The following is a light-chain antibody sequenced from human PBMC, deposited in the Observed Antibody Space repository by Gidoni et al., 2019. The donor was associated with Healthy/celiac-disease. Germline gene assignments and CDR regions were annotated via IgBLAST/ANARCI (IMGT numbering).Light chain of an antibody. V-gene: IGKV3-11*01. CDR1: QSVSSY. Sequence: IVLTQSPATLSLSPGERPTLTSRASQSVSSYLAWYQQKPGQAPRLLIYDAANRANGIPARFSGSGSGTDFTITISSREPEDFAVYYCQQRSNWPPMYTFGQGTKLEIK. J-gene: IGKJ2*01. CDR2: DAA. CDR3: QQRSNWPPMYT.